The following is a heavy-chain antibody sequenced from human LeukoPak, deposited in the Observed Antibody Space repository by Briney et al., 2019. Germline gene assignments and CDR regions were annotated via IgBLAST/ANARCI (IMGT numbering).Heavy chain of an antibody. J-gene: IGHJ5*02. CDR1: GGSFSGYY. Sequence: SETPSLTCAVYGGSFSGYYWSWIRQPPGKGLEWIGEINHSGSTNYNPSLKSRVTISVDTSKNQFSLKLSSVTAADTAVYYCARGVKTYYYDSSGYYNWFDPWGQGTLVTVSS. CDR3: ARGVKTYYYDSSGYYNWFDP. V-gene: IGHV4-34*01. D-gene: IGHD3-22*01. CDR2: INHSGST.